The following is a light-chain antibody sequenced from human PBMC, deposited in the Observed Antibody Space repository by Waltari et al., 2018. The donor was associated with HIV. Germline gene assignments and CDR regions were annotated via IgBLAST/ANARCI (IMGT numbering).Light chain of an antibody. CDR1: KSVSSY. Sequence: EIVLTQSPATLSLSPGERATLSCRASKSVSSYLAWYQQKPGQAPRLLIYDASNRATGIPARFSGSGSGTDFTLTFSSLEPEDFAVYYCQQRINWPPITFGQGTRLEIK. J-gene: IGKJ5*01. CDR3: QQRINWPPIT. V-gene: IGKV3-11*01. CDR2: DAS.